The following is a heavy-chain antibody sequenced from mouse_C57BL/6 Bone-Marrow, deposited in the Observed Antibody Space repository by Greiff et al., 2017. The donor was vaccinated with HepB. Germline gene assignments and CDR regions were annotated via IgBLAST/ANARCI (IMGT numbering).Heavy chain of an antibody. CDR1: GFTFSSYG. V-gene: IGHV5-6*01. J-gene: IGHJ2*01. D-gene: IGHD1-1*01. CDR3: ASYGPHN. Sequence: EVMLVESGGDLVKPGGSLKLSCAASGFTFSSYGMSWVRQTPDKRLEWVATISSGGSYTYYPDSVKGRFTISRDNAKNTLYLQMSSLKSEDTAMYYCASYGPHNGGQGTTLTVSS. CDR2: ISSGGSYT.